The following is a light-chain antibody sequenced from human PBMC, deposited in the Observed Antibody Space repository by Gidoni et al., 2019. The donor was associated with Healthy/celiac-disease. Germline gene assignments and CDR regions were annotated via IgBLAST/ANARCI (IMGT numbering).Light chain of an antibody. CDR1: SSNIGNNY. V-gene: IGLV1-51*01. Sequence: QSVLTQPPSVSAAPGQKVTISCSGSSSNIGNNYVSWYQQLPGTAPKLLSSDNNKRPSGIPDRFSGSKSGTSATLGITGLQTGDEADYYCGTWDSSLSVVVFGGGTKLTVL. CDR2: DNN. J-gene: IGLJ2*01. CDR3: GTWDSSLSVVV.